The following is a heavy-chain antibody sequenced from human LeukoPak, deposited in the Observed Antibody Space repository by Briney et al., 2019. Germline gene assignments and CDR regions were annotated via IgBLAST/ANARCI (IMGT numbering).Heavy chain of an antibody. CDR1: RCTLSSYA. V-gene: IGHV1-69*05. CDR3: ARPSRGGYSYGHSY. J-gene: IGHJ4*02. D-gene: IGHD5-18*01. CDR2: ISPICGTA. Sequence: SSVKVSRMACRCTLSSYALCWVRLDPGQGLEWMGGISPICGTANNAQKFQGRVTITTDEATSTAYMELSSRRSEDTAIYYCARPSRGGYSYGHSYWGQGTLVTVSS.